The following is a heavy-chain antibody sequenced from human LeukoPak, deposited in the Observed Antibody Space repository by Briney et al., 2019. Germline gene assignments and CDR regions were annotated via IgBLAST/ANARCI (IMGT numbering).Heavy chain of an antibody. J-gene: IGHJ4*02. D-gene: IGHD2-2*03. CDR3: ARSQRMGIVVVPAAMPSPFDY. CDR2: INHSGST. CDR1: GGSFSGYY. V-gene: IGHV4-34*01. Sequence: SETLSLTCAVYGGSFSGYYWSWIRQPPGKWLEWIGEINHSGSTNYNPSLKSRVTISVDTSKNQFSLKLSSVTAADTAVYYCARSQRMGIVVVPAAMPSPFDYWGQGTLVTVSS.